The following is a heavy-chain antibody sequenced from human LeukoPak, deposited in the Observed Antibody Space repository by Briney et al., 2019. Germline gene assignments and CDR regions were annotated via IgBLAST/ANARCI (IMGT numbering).Heavy chain of an antibody. CDR3: ARWRYDFWSGYGPDGTEFDP. D-gene: IGHD3/OR15-3a*01. CDR2: IYYSGST. J-gene: IGHJ5*02. Sequence: PSETLSLTCTVSGGSISSSSYYWGWIRQPPGKGLEWIGSIYYSGSTYYNPSLKSRVTISVDTSKNQFSLKLSSVTAADTAVYYCARWRYDFWSGYGPDGTEFDPWGQGTLVTVSS. V-gene: IGHV4-39*01. CDR1: GGSISSSSYY.